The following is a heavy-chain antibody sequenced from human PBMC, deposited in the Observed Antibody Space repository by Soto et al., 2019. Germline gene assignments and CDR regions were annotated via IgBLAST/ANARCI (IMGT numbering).Heavy chain of an antibody. Sequence: QVQLVESGGGVVHPGRSLRLSCAASGFTFSNYGMLWVRQAPGKGLEWVAVISYDGSNKYYGDSVKGRFTISRDNSRNTFNLQMNSLRAEDTVVYYCEKTSSPYYDYYNGMDVWGQGTTVTVSS. D-gene: IGHD3-22*01. CDR3: EKTSSPYYDYYNGMDV. V-gene: IGHV3-30*18. J-gene: IGHJ6*02. CDR1: GFTFSNYG. CDR2: ISYDGSNK.